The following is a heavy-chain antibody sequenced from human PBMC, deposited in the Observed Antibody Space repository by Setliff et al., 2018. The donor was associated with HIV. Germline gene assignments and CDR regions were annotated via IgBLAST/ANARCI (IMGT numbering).Heavy chain of an antibody. CDR1: GYTFTTYY. Sequence: ASVKVSCKASGYTFTTYYMHWVRQAPGQGLEWMGIINPSGETTRYAQKFQGRVTMTRDTSANTAYMELSNLRSEDTAVYYCVRRATAAEVFDYWGQGTLVTVSS. V-gene: IGHV1-46*01. D-gene: IGHD6-13*01. J-gene: IGHJ4*02. CDR3: VRRATAAEVFDY. CDR2: INPSGETT.